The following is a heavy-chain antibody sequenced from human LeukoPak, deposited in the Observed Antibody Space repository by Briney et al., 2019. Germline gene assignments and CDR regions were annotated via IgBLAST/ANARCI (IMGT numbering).Heavy chain of an antibody. CDR3: ARHGWHAWYFDL. Sequence: PSETLSLTCVVYGGSFSGYSWSWIRQPPGKGLEWIGEINQRRNTNYNPSLKSRVTISIDTSKNQFSLKLSSVIAADTAVYYCARHGWHAWYFDLWGRGTLVTVSS. V-gene: IGHV4-34*01. D-gene: IGHD6-19*01. CDR2: INQRRNT. J-gene: IGHJ2*01. CDR1: GGSFSGYS.